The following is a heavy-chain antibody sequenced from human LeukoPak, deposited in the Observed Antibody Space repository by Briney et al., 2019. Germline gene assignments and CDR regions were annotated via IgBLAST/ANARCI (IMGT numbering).Heavy chain of an antibody. J-gene: IGHJ4*02. CDR1: GFTFDDYA. CDR2: ISWNSGSI. CDR3: AKGGDYDFWSGYCFDY. D-gene: IGHD3-3*01. Sequence: GGSLRLSCAASGFTFDDYAMHWVRQAPGKGLEWVSGISWNSGSIGYADSVEGRFTISRDNAKNSLYLQMNSLRAEDTALYYCAKGGDYDFWSGYCFDYWGQGTLVTVSS. V-gene: IGHV3-9*01.